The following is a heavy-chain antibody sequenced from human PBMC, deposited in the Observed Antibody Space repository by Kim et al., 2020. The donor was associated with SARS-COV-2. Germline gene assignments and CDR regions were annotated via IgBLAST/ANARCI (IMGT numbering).Heavy chain of an antibody. J-gene: IGHJ4*02. CDR2: ISSSSSYT. D-gene: IGHD6-25*01. CDR3: AMSPSGWKFDY. V-gene: IGHV3-11*03. Sequence: GGSLRLSCAASGFTFSDYYLSWIRQAPGKGLEWVSYISSSSSYTDYADSVEGRFTISRDNAKNSLYLQMDSLRAEDTAVYYCAMSPSGWKFDYWGQGTLVTVSS. CDR1: GFTFSDYY.